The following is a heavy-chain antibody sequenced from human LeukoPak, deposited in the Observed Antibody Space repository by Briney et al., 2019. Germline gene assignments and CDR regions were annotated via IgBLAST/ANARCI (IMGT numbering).Heavy chain of an antibody. V-gene: IGHV4-59*01. Sequence: PSETLSLTCTVSGDSISTYYWNWIRQAPGKGLEWIGYVYYTGSTNYNPSLKSRVNILVDTSKNQLSLKLNSVTAATTAVYYCAREIGYCAGGNCYFGAFDVWGQGTMVSVSS. D-gene: IGHD2-15*01. CDR3: AREIGYCAGGNCYFGAFDV. CDR2: VYYTGST. CDR1: GDSISTYY. J-gene: IGHJ3*01.